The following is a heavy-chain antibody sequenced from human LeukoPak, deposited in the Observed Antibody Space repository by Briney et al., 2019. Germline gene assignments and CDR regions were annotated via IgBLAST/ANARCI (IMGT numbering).Heavy chain of an antibody. CDR1: GGTFSSYT. Sequence: SVKVSCKASGGTFSSYTISWVRQAPGQGLEWMGGIIPILGIANYAQKFQGRVTITADKSTSTAYMELSSLRSEDTAVYYCARVGTWGTHSSGYYGGGFFDYWGQGTLVTVSS. CDR2: IIPILGIA. D-gene: IGHD3-22*01. V-gene: IGHV1-69*10. CDR3: ARVGTWGTHSSGYYGGGFFDY. J-gene: IGHJ4*02.